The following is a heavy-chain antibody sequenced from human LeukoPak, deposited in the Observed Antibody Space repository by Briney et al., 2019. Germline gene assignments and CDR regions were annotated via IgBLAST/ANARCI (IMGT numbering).Heavy chain of an antibody. Sequence: PGGSLRLSCVASGFTFSSYAMSWVRQPPGKGLEWVSSLGGTNGYTYYADSVKGRFSISRDNSQNTLYLQMNSLRAEDTALYYCAKALNVQPPGDYFDYWGQGTLVTVSS. V-gene: IGHV3-23*01. CDR2: LGGTNGYT. D-gene: IGHD3-10*01. CDR1: GFTFSSYA. J-gene: IGHJ4*02. CDR3: AKALNVQPPGDYFDY.